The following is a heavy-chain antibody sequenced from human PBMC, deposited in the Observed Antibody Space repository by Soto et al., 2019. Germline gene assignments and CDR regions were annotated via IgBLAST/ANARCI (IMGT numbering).Heavy chain of an antibody. CDR1: GYIFTTYG. CDR3: ASSYVLTSYPQNALAH. J-gene: IGHJ4*02. D-gene: IGHD3-9*01. Sequence: QVQLVQSGAEVKKPGASVKVSCKTSGYIFTTYGITWVRQAPGQGLEWMGWISPNNGNTNYAQKLQARVTMTPDTPTNTAYMELRSLGSDHTAVYYCASSYVLTSYPQNALAHWGQGTLVTVSS. V-gene: IGHV1-18*01. CDR2: ISPNNGNT.